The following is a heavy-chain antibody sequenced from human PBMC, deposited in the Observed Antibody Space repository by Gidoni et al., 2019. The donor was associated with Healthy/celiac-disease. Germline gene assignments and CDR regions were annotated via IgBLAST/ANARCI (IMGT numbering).Heavy chain of an antibody. D-gene: IGHD4-4*01. V-gene: IGHV3-53*01. CDR3: ARESGEATVTRGGYYYYYGMDV. CDR2: IDSGGST. J-gene: IGHJ6*02. Sequence: EVQLVESGGGLIQPGGSLRLSCAASGFTVSSNYMSWDRQAPGKGLEWVSVIDSGGSTYYADSVKGRFTISRDNSKNTLYLQMNSLRAEDTAVYYCARESGEATVTRGGYYYYYGMDVWGQGTTVTVSS. CDR1: GFTVSSNY.